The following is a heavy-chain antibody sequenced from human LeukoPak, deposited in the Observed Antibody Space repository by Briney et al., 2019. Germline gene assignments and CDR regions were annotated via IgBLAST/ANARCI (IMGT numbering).Heavy chain of an antibody. D-gene: IGHD6-6*01. CDR3: ARVGSSSSFGY. J-gene: IGHJ4*02. CDR1: GGSVSSYY. V-gene: IGHV4-59*02. CDR2: IHNSGRT. Sequence: SETLSLTCSVSGGSVSSYYWSWIRQSPGKGLEWIGYIHNSGRTNYNPSLKSRVTGFVDTSKSQFSLKLSSVTAADTAVYYCARVGSSSSFGYWGQGTLVTVSS.